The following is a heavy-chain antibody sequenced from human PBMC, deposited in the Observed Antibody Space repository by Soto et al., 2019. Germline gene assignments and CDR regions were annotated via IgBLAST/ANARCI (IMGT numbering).Heavy chain of an antibody. Sequence: SETLSLTCAVYGGSFSGYYWSWIRQPPGKGLEWIGEINHSGSTNYNPSLKSRVTISVDTSKNQFSLKLSSVTAADTAVYYCARGEGYDFWSGYMAGRYYGMDVWGQGTTVTVSS. J-gene: IGHJ6*02. D-gene: IGHD3-3*01. V-gene: IGHV4-34*01. CDR1: GGSFSGYY. CDR3: ARGEGYDFWSGYMAGRYYGMDV. CDR2: INHSGST.